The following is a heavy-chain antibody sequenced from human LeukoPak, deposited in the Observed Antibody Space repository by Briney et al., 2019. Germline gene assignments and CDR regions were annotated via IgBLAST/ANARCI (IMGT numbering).Heavy chain of an antibody. CDR2: IRYDGSNK. D-gene: IGHD3-22*01. V-gene: IGHV3-30*02. Sequence: GGSLRLSCAASGFTFSSYGMHWVRQAPGKGLEWVAFIRYDGSNKYYADSVKGRFTISRDNSKNTLYLQMNSLRAEDTAVYYCAKSQGSSGYYYPIDYWGQGTLVTVSS. CDR3: AKSQGSSGYYYPIDY. CDR1: GFTFSSYG. J-gene: IGHJ4*02.